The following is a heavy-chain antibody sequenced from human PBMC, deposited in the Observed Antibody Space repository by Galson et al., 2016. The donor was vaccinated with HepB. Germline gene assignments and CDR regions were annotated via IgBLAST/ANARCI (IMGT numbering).Heavy chain of an antibody. Sequence: SLRLSCAASGFTFSDYYMSCIRQAPGKGLEWVSYISGSSGYRNYADTVKGRFTISRDNAKNSLYLQLNSLRAEDTAVYYCARAVDSPLEVHFDYWGQGTLVTVSS. CDR1: GFTFSDYY. CDR2: ISGSSGYR. CDR3: ARAVDSPLEVHFDY. D-gene: IGHD5-18*01. V-gene: IGHV3-11*06. J-gene: IGHJ4*02.